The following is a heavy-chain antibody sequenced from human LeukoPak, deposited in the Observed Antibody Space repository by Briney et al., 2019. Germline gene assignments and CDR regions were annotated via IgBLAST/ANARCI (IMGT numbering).Heavy chain of an antibody. Sequence: PGRSLRLSCAASGFTFSSYAMHWVRQAPGKGLEWVAVISYDGSNKYYADSVRGRFTISRDNSKNTLYLQMNSLRAEDTAVYYCARAGWQWLGSDFDYWGQGTLVTVSS. CDR2: ISYDGSNK. V-gene: IGHV3-30-3*01. D-gene: IGHD6-19*01. CDR1: GFTFSSYA. J-gene: IGHJ4*02. CDR3: ARAGWQWLGSDFDY.